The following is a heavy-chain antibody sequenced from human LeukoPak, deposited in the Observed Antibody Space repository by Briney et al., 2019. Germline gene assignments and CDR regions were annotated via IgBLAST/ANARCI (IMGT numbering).Heavy chain of an antibody. CDR3: ARRGVEAEYFQL. D-gene: IGHD2-21*01. Sequence: GESLKISCKGSGYSFTTYWIAWVRQMPGKGLEWMGIIYPGDSDTRYSPSFEGQVTISADKSIRTAYLQWSSLKASDTAMYYCARRGVEAEYFQLWGQGTQVTVSS. CDR1: GYSFTTYW. V-gene: IGHV5-51*01. CDR2: IYPGDSDT. J-gene: IGHJ1*01.